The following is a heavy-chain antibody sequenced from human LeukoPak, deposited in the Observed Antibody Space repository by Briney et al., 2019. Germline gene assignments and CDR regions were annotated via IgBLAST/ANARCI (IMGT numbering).Heavy chain of an antibody. CDR1: GYSFPNYW. J-gene: IGHJ3*02. CDR3: ARRAGNSGYFSDAFDI. Sequence: GESLKISCKGSGYSFPNYWIAWVRQMPGKGLEWMCIIYPDDSATRYSPSFQGQVTISADKSISAAYLQWSSLKASDTAIYYCARRAGNSGYFSDAFDIRGQGTMVTVSS. CDR2: IYPDDSAT. V-gene: IGHV5-51*01. D-gene: IGHD3-22*01.